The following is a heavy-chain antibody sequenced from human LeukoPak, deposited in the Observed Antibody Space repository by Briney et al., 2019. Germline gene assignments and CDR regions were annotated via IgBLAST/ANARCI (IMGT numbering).Heavy chain of an antibody. CDR2: INHSGST. D-gene: IGHD3-3*01. J-gene: IGHJ5*02. CDR3: ARGLRFLEWLLSTHNWFDP. V-gene: IGHV4-34*01. CDR1: GGSFNGYY. Sequence: PSETLSLTCAVYGGSFNGYYWSWIRQPPGKGLEWIGEINHSGSTNYNPSLKSRVTISVDTSKNQFSLKLSSVTAADTAVYYCARGLRFLEWLLSTHNWFDPWGQGTLVTVSS.